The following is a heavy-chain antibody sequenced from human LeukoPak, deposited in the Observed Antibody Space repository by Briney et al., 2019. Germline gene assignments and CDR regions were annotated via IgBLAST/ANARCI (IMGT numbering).Heavy chain of an antibody. Sequence: ASVKVSCKVSGYTLTELSMHWVRQAPGKGREWMGGFDPEDGETIYAQKFQGRVTMTEDTSTDTAYMELSSLRSEDTAVYYCATDYTARGSGSRGPPRWFDPWGQGTLVTVSS. V-gene: IGHV1-24*01. J-gene: IGHJ5*02. CDR3: ATDYTARGSGSRGPPRWFDP. CDR1: GYTLTELS. CDR2: FDPEDGET. D-gene: IGHD3-10*01.